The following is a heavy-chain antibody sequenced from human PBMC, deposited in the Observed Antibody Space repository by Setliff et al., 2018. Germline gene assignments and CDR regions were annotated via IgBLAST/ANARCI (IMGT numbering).Heavy chain of an antibody. CDR3: ARVEGVPAPYYMDV. CDR1: GFTVSSNY. CDR2: IYSGGST. J-gene: IGHJ6*03. V-gene: IGHV3-66*01. D-gene: IGHD2-2*01. Sequence: GGSLRLSCAASGFTVSSNYMSWVRQAPGKGLEWVSVIYSGGSTYYADSVKGRFTISRDNSKNTLYLQMNSLRAEDTAVYYCARVEGVPAPYYMDVWGKGTTVTVSS.